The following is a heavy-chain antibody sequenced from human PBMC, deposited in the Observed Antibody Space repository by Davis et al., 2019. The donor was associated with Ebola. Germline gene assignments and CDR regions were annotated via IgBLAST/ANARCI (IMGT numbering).Heavy chain of an antibody. CDR2: INQDGSEK. CDR3: ARIKGYCSSGSCSWFDP. CDR1: GLSFSSYW. Sequence: GGSLRLSCAASGLSFSSYWMTWVRQAPGKGLEWVANINQDGSEKYYVDSVKGRFTISRDNANDSLYLQMNNLRVEDTAMYFCARIKGYCSSGSCSWFDPWGQGTMVTVSS. D-gene: IGHD2-15*01. V-gene: IGHV3-7*03. J-gene: IGHJ5*02.